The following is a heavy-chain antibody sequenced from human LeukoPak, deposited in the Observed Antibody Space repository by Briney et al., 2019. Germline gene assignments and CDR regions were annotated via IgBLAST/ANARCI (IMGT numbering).Heavy chain of an antibody. CDR2: INHRGTT. CDR3: ARGAFHTSSVWFDP. V-gene: IGHV4-34*01. CDR1: GESYSHYY. J-gene: IGHJ5*02. D-gene: IGHD2-2*01. Sequence: SETLSLTCAVSGESYSHYYWSWLRQAPGKGLEWIGEINHRGTTNYNPSLKSRVAISIDPSRNQFSLQVTSVTAADTAVFYCARGAFHTSSVWFDPWGQGTLVTVSS.